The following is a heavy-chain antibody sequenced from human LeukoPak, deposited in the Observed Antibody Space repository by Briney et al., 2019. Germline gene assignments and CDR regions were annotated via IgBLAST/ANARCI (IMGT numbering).Heavy chain of an antibody. CDR3: ARGPVAGARGGFDY. J-gene: IGHJ4*02. CDR1: GFIFGSYG. V-gene: IGHV3-30*03. CDR2: ISFDGGTK. Sequence: GRSLRLSCAASGFIFGSYGIHWVRQAPGKGLEGVAVISFDGGTKYYADSVKGRFTISRDNSKNTLYLEMNSLRAEDTAVYYCARGPVAGARGGFDYWGQGTLVTVSS. D-gene: IGHD6-19*01.